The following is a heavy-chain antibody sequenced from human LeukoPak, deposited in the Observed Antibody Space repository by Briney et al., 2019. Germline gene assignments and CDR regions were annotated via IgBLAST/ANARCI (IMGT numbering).Heavy chain of an antibody. D-gene: IGHD2-2*02. J-gene: IGHJ4*02. CDR3: ARDLRYCSSTSCYMAGHPLGY. V-gene: IGHV1-18*01. Sequence: ASVKVSCKASGYTFTSYGISWVRQAPGQGLEWMGWISDYNGNTNYAQKLQGRVTMTTDTSTSTAYMELRSLRSDDTAVYYCARDLRYCSSTSCYMAGHPLGYWGQGTLVTVSS. CDR1: GYTFTSYG. CDR2: ISDYNGNT.